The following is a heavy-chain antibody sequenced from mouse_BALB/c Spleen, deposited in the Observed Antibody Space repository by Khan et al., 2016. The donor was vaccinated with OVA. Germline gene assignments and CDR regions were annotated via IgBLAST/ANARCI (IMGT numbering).Heavy chain of an antibody. Sequence: QIQLVQSGPELKKPGETVKISCKASGHTFTNFGMNWVKQAPGKGLKWMGWINTYTGEPTYADDLNGRFAFYLEASASTAYLQINNLTNEDTATYFCARPPYFSYAMDNWGQGTSVTVSS. CDR3: ARPPYFSYAMDN. V-gene: IGHV9-3-1*01. J-gene: IGHJ4*01. CDR1: GHTFTNFG. CDR2: INTYTGEP. D-gene: IGHD2-10*01.